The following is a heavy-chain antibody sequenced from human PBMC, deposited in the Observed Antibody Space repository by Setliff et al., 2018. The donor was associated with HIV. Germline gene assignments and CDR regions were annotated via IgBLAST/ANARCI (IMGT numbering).Heavy chain of an antibody. CDR2: IWYDGINK. J-gene: IGHJ4*02. D-gene: IGHD6-25*01. Sequence: AGGSLRLSCAGSGFIFSNSAMHWVRQAPGKGLDWVGYIWYDGINKYYADSVKGRFTISRDNSRDTVYLQMNSLRAEDTAVYYCARDPPNSGWTLGSWGQGTLVTVSS. V-gene: IGHV3-33*08. CDR3: ARDPPNSGWTLGS. CDR1: GFIFSNSA.